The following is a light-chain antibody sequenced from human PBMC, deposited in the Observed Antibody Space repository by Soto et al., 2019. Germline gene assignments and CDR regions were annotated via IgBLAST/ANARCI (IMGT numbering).Light chain of an antibody. CDR1: QTISNY. CDR3: QQTYGPPIT. CDR2: GAT. J-gene: IGKJ5*01. V-gene: IGKV1-39*01. Sequence: IQMTQSPSSLSASVGDSVTITCRASQTISNYLNWYQQSPGKAPKLLIYGATSLQSGVPSRFSGSGSGTDFTLTISSLQFEDFATYYCQQTYGPPITFGQGTRLEI.